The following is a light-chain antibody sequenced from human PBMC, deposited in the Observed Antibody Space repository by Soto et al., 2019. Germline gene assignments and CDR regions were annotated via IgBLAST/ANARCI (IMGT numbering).Light chain of an antibody. J-gene: IGKJ2*01. CDR3: QKYDTAPYT. CDR1: QSVSSKY. V-gene: IGKV3-20*01. CDR2: GAS. Sequence: DIVLTQSPGTLSLSPGERATLSCRASQSVSSKYLAWYQQKPGQAPRVLIYGASIRATGIPERFSGGGSGTDFTLTITRLEPEDFAVYYCQKYDTAPYTFGQGTRLEIK.